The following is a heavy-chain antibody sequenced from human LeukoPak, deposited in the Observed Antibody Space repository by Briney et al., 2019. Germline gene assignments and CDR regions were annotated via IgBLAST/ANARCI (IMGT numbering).Heavy chain of an antibody. D-gene: IGHD3-10*01. CDR1: GYTFTGYY. J-gene: IGHJ6*03. CDR2: INPNSGGT. V-gene: IGHV1-2*02. Sequence: GASVKVSCKASGYTFTGYYTHWVRQAPGQGLEWMGWINPNSGGTNYAQKFQGRVTMTRDTSISTAYMELSRLRSDDTAVYYCAKRGSGSPRNYYYYYMDVWGKGTTVTVSS. CDR3: AKRGSGSPRNYYYYYMDV.